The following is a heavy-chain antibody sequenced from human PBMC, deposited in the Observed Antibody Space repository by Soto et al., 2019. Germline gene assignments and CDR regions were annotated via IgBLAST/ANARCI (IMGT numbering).Heavy chain of an antibody. J-gene: IGHJ6*03. Sequence: SETLSLTCAVYGGSFSGYYWSWIRQPPGKGLEWIGEINHSGSTNYNPSLKSRVTISVDTSKNQFSLKLSSVTAADTAVYYCARDRGDRRSYYYYMDVWGKGTTVTVSS. CDR3: ARDRGDRRSYYYYMDV. V-gene: IGHV4-34*01. CDR2: INHSGST. D-gene: IGHD3-10*01. CDR1: GGSFSGYY.